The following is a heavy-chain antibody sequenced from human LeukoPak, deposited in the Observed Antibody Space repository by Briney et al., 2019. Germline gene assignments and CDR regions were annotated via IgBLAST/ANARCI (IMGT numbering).Heavy chain of an antibody. CDR3: ARGSGSYHY. CDR1: GYSFTSYN. D-gene: IGHD1-26*01. Sequence: GASVKISCKTSGYSFTSYNLHWVRQAPGQRLEWMGIINPSGGSTSYAQKFQGRVTMTRDMSTSTVYMELSSLRSEDTAVYYCARGSGSYHYWGQGTLVTVSS. CDR2: INPSGGST. J-gene: IGHJ4*02. V-gene: IGHV1-46*01.